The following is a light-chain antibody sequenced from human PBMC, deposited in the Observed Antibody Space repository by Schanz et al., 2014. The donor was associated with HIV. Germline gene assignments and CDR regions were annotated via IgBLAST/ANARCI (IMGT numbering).Light chain of an antibody. J-gene: IGLJ3*02. CDR3: ASYANSDTWV. CDR2: DVT. Sequence: QSALTQPASVSGSPGQSITISCTGTSSDVGSYNLVSWYQQHPGRAPKLLVYDVTNRPSGVSNRFSGSKSGNTASLTISGLQPEDEADYYCASYANSDTWVFGGGTKLTVL. V-gene: IGLV2-14*02. CDR1: SSDVGSYNL.